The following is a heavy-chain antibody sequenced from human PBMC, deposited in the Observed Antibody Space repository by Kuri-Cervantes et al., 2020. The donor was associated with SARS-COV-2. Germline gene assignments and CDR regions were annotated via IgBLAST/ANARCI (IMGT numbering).Heavy chain of an antibody. Sequence: GESLKISCAASGFTFSDYYMSWIRQAPGKGLEWVSYISSSGSTIYYADSVKGRFTISRDNAKNSLYLQMNSLRAEDTAVYYCARANVVVPAVMGFDPWGQGTLVTVSS. D-gene: IGHD2-2*01. V-gene: IGHV3-11*04. J-gene: IGHJ5*02. CDR1: GFTFSDYY. CDR2: ISSSGSTI. CDR3: ARANVVVPAVMGFDP.